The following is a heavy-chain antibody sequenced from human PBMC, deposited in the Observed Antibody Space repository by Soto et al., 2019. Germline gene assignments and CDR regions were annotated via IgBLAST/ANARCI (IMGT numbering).Heavy chain of an antibody. CDR3: ARDRSSSWYNGTFDFDS. CDR1: GGTFTTYD. J-gene: IGHJ4*02. V-gene: IGHV1-69*06. Sequence: QVQLVQSGAEVRKPGSSVKVSCKASGGTFTTYDISWVRQAPGQGLEWMGGIIPLFDATKYAQQFQGRVTITADKSTGTAYMELSSLRSEDTAMYYCARDRSSSWYNGTFDFDSWGQGTLVTVSS. CDR2: IIPLFDAT. D-gene: IGHD6-19*01.